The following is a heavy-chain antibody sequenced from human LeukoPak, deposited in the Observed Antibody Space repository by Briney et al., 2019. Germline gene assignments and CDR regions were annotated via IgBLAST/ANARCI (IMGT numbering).Heavy chain of an antibody. CDR1: GGSISSYY. V-gene: IGHV4-4*07. Sequence: SETLSLTCTVSGGSISSYYWSWIRQPAGKGLEWIGRICASGSTNYNPSLKSRVTMSVDTSKNQFSLKLSSVTAADTAVYYCARDFKLRQNWFDPWGQGTLVTVSS. D-gene: IGHD5-12*01. J-gene: IGHJ5*02. CDR3: ARDFKLRQNWFDP. CDR2: ICASGST.